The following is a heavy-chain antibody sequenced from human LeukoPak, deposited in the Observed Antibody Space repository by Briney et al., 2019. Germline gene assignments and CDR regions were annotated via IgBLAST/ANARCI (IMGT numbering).Heavy chain of an antibody. V-gene: IGHV1-18*04. CDR2: ISGYNGNT. CDR3: ARGPSAIFGVVGYFDY. J-gene: IGHJ4*02. CDR1: GYTFTSYI. Sequence: GASVKVSCKASGYTFTSYIISWVRQAPGQGLEWMGWISGYNGNTNYAQNLQGRVTMTTDTSTSTAYMELRSLRSDDTAVYYCARGPSAIFGVVGYFDYWGQGTLVTVSS. D-gene: IGHD3-3*01.